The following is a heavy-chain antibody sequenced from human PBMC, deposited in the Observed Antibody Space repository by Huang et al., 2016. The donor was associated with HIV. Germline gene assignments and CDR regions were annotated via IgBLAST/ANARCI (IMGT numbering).Heavy chain of an antibody. J-gene: IGHJ4*02. Sequence: QLQLQESGPGLVKPSETLSLTCTVSGGSIRSDHYYWGWIRQPPGKGLEWIGSIYYSWGTYYNPSLKRRVTITVDTSKNHFSLRMRSVTAADTAVYYCARLPGSITMIRGVITDPYWGQGTLVTVSS. V-gene: IGHV4-39*02. CDR1: GGSIRSDHYY. CDR2: IYYSWGT. D-gene: IGHD3-10*01. CDR3: ARLPGSITMIRGVITDPY.